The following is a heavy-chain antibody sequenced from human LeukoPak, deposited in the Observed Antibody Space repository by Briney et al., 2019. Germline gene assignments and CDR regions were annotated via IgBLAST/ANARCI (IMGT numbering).Heavy chain of an antibody. J-gene: IGHJ5*02. V-gene: IGHV4-39*01. CDR1: GGSISSSSCY. CDR3: ARQEGGYYDFWSGYYTGTWFDP. CDR2: IYYSGST. Sequence: PSETLSLTCTVSGGSISSSSCYWGWIRQPPGTGLEWIGSIYYSGSTYYNPSLKSRVTISVDTSKNQFSLKLSSVAAADTAVYYCARQEGGYYDFWSGYYTGTWFDPWGQGTLVTVSS. D-gene: IGHD3-3*01.